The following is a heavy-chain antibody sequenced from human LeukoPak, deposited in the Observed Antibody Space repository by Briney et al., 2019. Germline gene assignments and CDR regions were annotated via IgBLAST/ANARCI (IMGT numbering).Heavy chain of an antibody. V-gene: IGHV4-39*01. J-gene: IGHJ6*03. D-gene: IGHD5-24*01. CDR3: ARLVGEMVTSYMDV. CDR2: INYIGSI. CDR1: GGSISSTNYY. Sequence: SETLSLTCTVSGGSISSTNYYWGWIRQPPGKGLEWIGSINYIGSIFDNLSLKSRVTISVDSSKNLFSLKLKSVTAADTAVYYCARLVGEMVTSYMDVWGKGTTVTVSS.